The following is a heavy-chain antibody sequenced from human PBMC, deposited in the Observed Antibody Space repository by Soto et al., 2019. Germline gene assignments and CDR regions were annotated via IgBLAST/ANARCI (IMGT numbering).Heavy chain of an antibody. CDR3: AKGVSGYQYYYYGMDV. CDR2: ISGSGGST. Sequence: RLSCAASGFTFSSYAMSWVRQAPGKGLEWVSAISGSGGSTYYADSVKGRFTISRDNSKNTLYLQMNSLRAEDTAVSYCAKGVSGYQYYYYGMDVWGQGTTVTV. J-gene: IGHJ6*02. CDR1: GFTFSSYA. V-gene: IGHV3-23*01. D-gene: IGHD3-3*01.